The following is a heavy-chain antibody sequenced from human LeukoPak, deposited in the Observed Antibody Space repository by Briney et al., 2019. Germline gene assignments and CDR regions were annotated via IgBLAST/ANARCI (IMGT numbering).Heavy chain of an antibody. D-gene: IGHD6-19*01. CDR2: IYPGDSET. Sequence: GESLKISCKGSGYSSTNYWIGWVRQMPGKGLEWMGIIYPGDSETRYSPSFQGLVTISADKSISTAYLQWSSLKASDTAMYFCARNSVGSSGWNWGQGTQVTVSS. CDR3: ARNSVGSSGWN. J-gene: IGHJ4*02. V-gene: IGHV5-51*01. CDR1: GYSSTNYW.